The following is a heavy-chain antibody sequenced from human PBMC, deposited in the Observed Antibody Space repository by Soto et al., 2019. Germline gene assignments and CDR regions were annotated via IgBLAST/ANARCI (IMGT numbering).Heavy chain of an antibody. CDR1: GYSFSDYY. CDR2: INPNSGGT. D-gene: IGHD6-13*01. CDR3: ATEQAHEKQEGLEL. J-gene: IGHJ4*02. Sequence: ASVDGSFKASGYSFSDYYIHLFRHGPGQWLELMGLINPNSGGTKYAPKFQGGVTMTRDTSITTAYMELSRLRSGDTAVYYCATEQAHEKQEGLELWGKGTLVNVSS. V-gene: IGHV1-2*02.